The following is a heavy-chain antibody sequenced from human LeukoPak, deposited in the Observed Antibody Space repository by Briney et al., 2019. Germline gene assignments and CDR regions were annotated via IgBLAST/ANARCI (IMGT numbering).Heavy chain of an antibody. CDR3: ARGPLHGAFDY. J-gene: IGHJ4*02. D-gene: IGHD4-17*01. CDR2: VASDGRNK. V-gene: IGHV3-30*03. CDR1: GFIFSTSD. Sequence: GGSLRLSCAASGFIFSTSDMHWLRQAPGKGLEWVAHVASDGRNKYYADSVQGRFTGSRDNSKNTVYLRMNSLRADDTAVYYCARGPLHGAFDYWGQGTLVTVSS.